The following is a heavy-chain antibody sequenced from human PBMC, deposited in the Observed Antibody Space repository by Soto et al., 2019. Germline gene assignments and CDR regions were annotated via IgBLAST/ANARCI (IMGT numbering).Heavy chain of an antibody. CDR1: GLTFSNAW. CDR2: ISGSGGST. D-gene: IGHD3-16*02. CDR3: AKDLIMITFGGVIET. V-gene: IGHV3-23*04. J-gene: IGHJ4*02. Sequence: EVQLVQSGGGLVKPGGSLRLSCSASGLTFSNAWMDWVRQAPGKGLEWVSAISGSGGSTYYADSVKGRFTISRDNSKNTLYLQMNSLRAEDTAVYYCAKDLIMITFGGVIETWGQGTLVTVSS.